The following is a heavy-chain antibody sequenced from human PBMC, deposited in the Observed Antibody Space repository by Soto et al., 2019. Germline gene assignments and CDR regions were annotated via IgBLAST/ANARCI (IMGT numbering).Heavy chain of an antibody. D-gene: IGHD3-3*01. J-gene: IGHJ4*02. V-gene: IGHV4-61*01. CDR1: GGSVSSGSYY. CDR3: ARGTNYDFWSGPFFDY. CDR2: IYYSGST. Sequence: SETLSLTCTVSGGSVSSGSYYWSWIRQPPGKGLEWIGYIYYSGSTNYNPSLKSRVTISVDTSKNQFSLKLSSVTAADTAVYYCARGTNYDFWSGPFFDYWGQGTLVTVS.